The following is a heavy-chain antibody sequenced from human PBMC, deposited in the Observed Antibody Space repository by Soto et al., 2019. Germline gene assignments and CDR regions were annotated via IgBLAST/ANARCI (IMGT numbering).Heavy chain of an antibody. Sequence: SETLSLTCAVSGGSISSSNWWSWVRQPPGKGLEWIGEIYHSGSTNYNPSLKSRVTISVDKSKNQFSLKLSSVTAADTAVYYCARRGYCSSTSCYPYYYYGMDVWGQGTKVTVSS. CDR3: ARRGYCSSTSCYPYYYYGMDV. V-gene: IGHV4-4*02. D-gene: IGHD2-2*01. CDR2: IYHSGST. J-gene: IGHJ6*02. CDR1: GGSISSSNW.